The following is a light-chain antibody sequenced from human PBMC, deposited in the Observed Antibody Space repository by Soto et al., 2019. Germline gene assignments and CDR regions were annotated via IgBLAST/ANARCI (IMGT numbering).Light chain of an antibody. CDR2: DNT. CDR3: QSFDKYLSAVV. Sequence: QYVLTQPPSVSGAPGERVTISCTGSSSDIGAGYRVRWYQQVPGTAPKLLIYDNTNRPSGVSVRFSGSKSGTSASLAISGLQAEDEADYYCQSFDKYLSAVVFGGGTKVTVL. J-gene: IGLJ2*01. CDR1: SSDIGAGYR. V-gene: IGLV1-40*01.